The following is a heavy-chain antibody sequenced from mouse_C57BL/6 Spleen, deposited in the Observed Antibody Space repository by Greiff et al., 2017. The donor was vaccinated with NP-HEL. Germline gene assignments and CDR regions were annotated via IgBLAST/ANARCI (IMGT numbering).Heavy chain of an antibody. D-gene: IGHD3-1*01. J-gene: IGHJ3*01. CDR2: IRLKSDNYAT. V-gene: IGHV6-3*01. CDR1: GFTFSNYW. Sequence: DVKLQESGGGLVQPGGSMKLSCVASGFTFSNYWMNWVRQSPEKGLEWVAQIRLKSDNYATHYAESVKGRFTISRDDSKSSVYLQMNNLRAEDTGIYYCTEGLQFAYWGQGTLVTVSA. CDR3: TEGLQFAY.